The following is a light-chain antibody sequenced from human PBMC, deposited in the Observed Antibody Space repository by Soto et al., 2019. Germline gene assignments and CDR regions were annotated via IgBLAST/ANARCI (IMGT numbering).Light chain of an antibody. J-gene: IGLJ3*02. CDR3: GTWDSSLSAWV. Sequence: QSVLTQPPSVSAAPGQKVTISCCGSSSNIGNNYVSWYQQLPGTAPKLLIYENNKRPSVIPDRFSGSKSGTSATLGITGLQTGDEADYYCGTWDSSLSAWVFGGGTKLTVL. CDR1: SSNIGNNY. CDR2: ENN. V-gene: IGLV1-51*02.